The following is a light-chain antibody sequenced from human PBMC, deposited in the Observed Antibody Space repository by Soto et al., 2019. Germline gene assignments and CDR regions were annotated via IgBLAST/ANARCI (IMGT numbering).Light chain of an antibody. V-gene: IGKV3-11*01. Sequence: EVVLTQSPATLSLSPGDRATLSCRASQTISTYLAWYQQKPGQAPRLLIYDASRRATGIPARFSGSGSGTDFTLTINSLEPEDFAVYYCQQSYNPPVTFGQGTKVEIK. CDR1: QTISTY. J-gene: IGKJ1*01. CDR2: DAS. CDR3: QQSYNPPVT.